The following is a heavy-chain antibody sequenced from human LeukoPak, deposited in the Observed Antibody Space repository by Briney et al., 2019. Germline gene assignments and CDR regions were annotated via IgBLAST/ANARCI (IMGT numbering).Heavy chain of an antibody. CDR1: GYTFTGYY. CDR3: ASMVRGVIIRDSSGYYDEYFQH. D-gene: IGHD3-10*01. V-gene: IGHV1-2*02. Sequence: ASVKVSWKASGYTFTGYYMHWVRQAPGQGLEWMGWINPNSGSTNYAQKFQGRVNMTRDTSISTAYMELSRLRSDDTAVYYCASMVRGVIIRDSSGYYDEYFQHWGQGTLVTVSS. J-gene: IGHJ1*01. CDR2: INPNSGST.